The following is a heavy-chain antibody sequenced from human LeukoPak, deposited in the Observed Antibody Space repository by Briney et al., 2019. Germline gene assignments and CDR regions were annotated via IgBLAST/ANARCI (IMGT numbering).Heavy chain of an antibody. CDR2: IYYSGST. D-gene: IGHD2-2*01. V-gene: IGHV4-30-2*01. CDR1: GDSITSGGYC. CDR3: ARDALYCSSTSCYRYWYFDL. J-gene: IGHJ2*01. Sequence: SETLSLTCVVSGDSITSGGYCWSWIRQPPGKGLEWIGYIYYSGSTSYNPSLKSRVTMSVDTSKNQFSLKLTSVTAADTAVYYCARDALYCSSTSCYRYWYFDLWGRGTLVTVSS.